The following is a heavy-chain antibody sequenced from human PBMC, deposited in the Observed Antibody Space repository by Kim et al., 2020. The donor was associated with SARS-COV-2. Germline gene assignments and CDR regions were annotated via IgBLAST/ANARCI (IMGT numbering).Heavy chain of an antibody. CDR1: GGTFSSYA. Sequence: SVKVSCKASGGTFSSYAISWVRQAPGQGLEWMGGIIPIFGTANYAQKFQGRVTITADESTSTAYMELSSLRSEDTAVYYCARDYGYSYGPVRSIYYYGMDVWGQGTTVTVSS. V-gene: IGHV1-69*13. CDR2: IIPIFGTA. CDR3: ARDYGYSYGPVRSIYYYGMDV. J-gene: IGHJ6*02. D-gene: IGHD5-18*01.